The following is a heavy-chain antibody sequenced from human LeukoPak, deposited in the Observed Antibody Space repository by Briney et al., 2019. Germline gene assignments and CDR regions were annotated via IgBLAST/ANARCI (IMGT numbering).Heavy chain of an antibody. Sequence: ASVKVSCKASGYTFTGYYMHWVRQAPGQGLEWMGWINPNSADTNYAQKFQGRVTMTRDTSISTIYMELSRLRFDDMAVYYCARGRGEGRGISMVRGVRAPSYNWFDPWGHGTLVTVSS. J-gene: IGHJ5*02. D-gene: IGHD3-10*01. CDR3: ARGRGEGRGISMVRGVRAPSYNWFDP. CDR1: GYTFTGYY. CDR2: INPNSADT. V-gene: IGHV1-2*02.